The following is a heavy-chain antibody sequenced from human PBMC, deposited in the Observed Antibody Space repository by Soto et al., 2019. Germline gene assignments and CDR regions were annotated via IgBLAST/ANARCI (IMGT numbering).Heavy chain of an antibody. CDR2: ISYDGSNK. CDR3: ARARVHSGYVFFS. J-gene: IGHJ4*02. V-gene: IGHV3-30-3*01. CDR1: GFTFSSYA. D-gene: IGHD5-12*01. Sequence: QVQLVESGGGVVQPGRSLRLSCAASGFTFSSYAMHWVRQAPGKGLEWVAVISYDGSNKYYADSVKGRFTISRDNSKNTLYLKINSLRAEDTAVYYCARARVHSGYVFFSGGQEPLVPAPS.